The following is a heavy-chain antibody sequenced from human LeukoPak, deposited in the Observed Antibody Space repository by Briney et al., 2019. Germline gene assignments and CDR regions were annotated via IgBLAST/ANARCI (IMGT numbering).Heavy chain of an antibody. Sequence: SQTLSLTCTVSGGSISSGGYYWSWIRQHPGKGLEWIGYIYYSGSTYYNPSLKSRVTISVDTSKNQFSLKLSSVTAADTAVYYCARALKPRIGARPDEPPAEYFQHWGQGTLVTVSS. V-gene: IGHV4-31*03. CDR2: IYYSGST. J-gene: IGHJ1*01. CDR3: ARALKPRIGARPDEPPAEYFQH. CDR1: GGSISSGGYY. D-gene: IGHD6-6*01.